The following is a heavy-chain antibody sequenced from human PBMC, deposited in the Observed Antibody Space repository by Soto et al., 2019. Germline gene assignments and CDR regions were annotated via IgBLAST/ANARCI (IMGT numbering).Heavy chain of an antibody. CDR3: AKAIGYGDYEHAFDI. Sequence: GGSLRLSCAASGFTFDDYAMHWVRQAPGKGLEWVSGISWNSGSIGYADSVKGRFTISRDNAKNSLYLQMNSLRAEDTALYYCAKAIGYGDYEHAFDIWGQGTMVTVSS. CDR2: ISWNSGSI. V-gene: IGHV3-9*01. J-gene: IGHJ3*02. D-gene: IGHD4-17*01. CDR1: GFTFDDYA.